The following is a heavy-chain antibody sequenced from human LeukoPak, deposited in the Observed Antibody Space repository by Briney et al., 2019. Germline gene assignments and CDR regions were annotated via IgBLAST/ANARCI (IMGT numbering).Heavy chain of an antibody. CDR1: GGSISSGSHY. CDR3: ARVGGEVRERYFDY. V-gene: IGHV4-61*10. J-gene: IGHJ4*02. CDR2: IYSSGST. D-gene: IGHD3-10*01. Sequence: SETLSLTCTVSGGSISSGSHYWTWIRQPAGKGLEWVGHIYSSGSTYYNPSLKSRVTISVDTSKNQFSLKLSSVTAADTAVYYCARVGGEVRERYFDYWGQGTLVTVSS.